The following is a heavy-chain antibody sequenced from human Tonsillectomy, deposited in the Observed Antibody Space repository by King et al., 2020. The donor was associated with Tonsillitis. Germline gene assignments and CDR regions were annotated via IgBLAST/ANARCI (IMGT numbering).Heavy chain of an antibody. CDR1: GFTFDDYA. D-gene: IGHD5-12*01. Sequence: VQLVESGGGVVQPGGSLRLSCAASGFTFDDYAMHWVRQAPGKGLEWVSLISGDGGSTYYADSVKGRFTISRDNSKNSLYLQMNSLRTEDTALYYCAKDKSLGSGHEYYFDYWGQGTLVTVSS. CDR2: ISGDGGST. CDR3: AKDKSLGSGHEYYFDY. V-gene: IGHV3-43*02. J-gene: IGHJ4*02.